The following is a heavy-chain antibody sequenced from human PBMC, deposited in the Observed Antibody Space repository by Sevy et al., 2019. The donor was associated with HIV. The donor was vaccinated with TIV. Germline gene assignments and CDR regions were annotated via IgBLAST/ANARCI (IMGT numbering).Heavy chain of an antibody. Sequence: GGSLRLSCAASGFTFSNYWMHWVRQAPGKGLVWVSRINSDGSRITYADSVKGRFTISRDNAKNTLYLQMNSLRAEDTAVYYCARGGGYDYFDYWVQGTLVTVSS. CDR3: ARGGGYDYFDY. J-gene: IGHJ4*02. CDR1: GFTFSNYW. D-gene: IGHD5-12*01. V-gene: IGHV3-74*01. CDR2: INSDGSRI.